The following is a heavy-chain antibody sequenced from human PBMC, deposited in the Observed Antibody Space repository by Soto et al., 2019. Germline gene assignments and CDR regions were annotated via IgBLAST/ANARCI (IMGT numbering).Heavy chain of an antibody. CDR1: GGSISNYY. D-gene: IGHD3-10*01. V-gene: IGHV4-59*04. CDR2: IYYSGST. J-gene: IGHJ5*02. CDR3: ARHGSGSYYNNWFDP. Sequence: SETLSLTCTVSGGSISNYYWTWIRQPPGKGLQRIGYIYYSGSTYYNPSLKSRVTISVDTSKNQFSLKLSSVTAADTAVYYCARHGSGSYYNNWFDPWGQGTLVTVSS.